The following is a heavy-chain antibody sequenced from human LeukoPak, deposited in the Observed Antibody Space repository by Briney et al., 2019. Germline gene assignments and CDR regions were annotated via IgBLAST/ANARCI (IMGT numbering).Heavy chain of an antibody. CDR2: INHTGTT. D-gene: IGHD1/OR15-1a*01. CDR3: ARGAADRNNYYYYIDV. V-gene: IGHV4-34*01. CDR1: GGSFTTYY. J-gene: IGHJ6*03. Sequence: PSETLSLTCAVYGGSFTTYYWNCIPHSPGKGREWIGEINHTGTTKYNTSLKRRFHLSVDTSKNQFSLKLLSVTAADTAVYYWARGAADRNNYYYYIDVWGKGTTVTVSS.